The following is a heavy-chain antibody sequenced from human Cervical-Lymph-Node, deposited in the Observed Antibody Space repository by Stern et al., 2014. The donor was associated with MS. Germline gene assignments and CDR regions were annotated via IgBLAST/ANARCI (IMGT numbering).Heavy chain of an antibody. D-gene: IGHD6-19*01. CDR1: GYTFSNYA. CDR3: ARAPAGEQWLVRVAFDL. Sequence: QVQLVQSGSELKKPGASVKVSCKGSGYTFSNYALNWVRQAPGQGLEWMGWINTDSGNPTYAQGFTGRIVFSLDTSVSPAYLQINNLKAEDTAVYYCARAPAGEQWLVRVAFDLWGQGTLVTVSS. J-gene: IGHJ4*02. CDR2: INTDSGNP. V-gene: IGHV7-4-1*02.